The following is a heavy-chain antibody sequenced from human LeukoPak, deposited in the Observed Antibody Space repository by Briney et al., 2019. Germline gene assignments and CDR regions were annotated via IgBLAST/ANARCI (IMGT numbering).Heavy chain of an antibody. D-gene: IGHD4-11*01. CDR1: GFTVSSNY. CDR3: ARRHRDSWSFDY. J-gene: IGHJ4*02. V-gene: IGHV3-66*02. CDR2: IYSGGGT. Sequence: PGGSLRLSCAASGFTVSSNYMSWVRQAPGKGLEWVSVIYSGGGTYYADSVKGRFTISRDNSKNTLYLQMSSLRAEDTALYYCARRHRDSWSFDYWGQGTLVTVSA.